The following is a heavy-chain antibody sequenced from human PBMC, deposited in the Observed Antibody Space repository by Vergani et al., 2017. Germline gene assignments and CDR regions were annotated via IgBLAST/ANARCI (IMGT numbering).Heavy chain of an antibody. V-gene: IGHV3-43*02. CDR1: GFTFDDYA. D-gene: IGHD3-9*01. Sequence: EVQLVESGGGVVQPGGSLRLSCAASGFTFDDYAMHWVRQAPGKGLEWVSLISGDGGSTYYADSVKGRFTISRDNSKNSLYLQMNSLRTEDTALYYCAKVLQEGTYYDSLTVTAYGMDVWGQGP. CDR2: ISGDGGST. J-gene: IGHJ6*02. CDR3: AKVLQEGTYYDSLTVTAYGMDV.